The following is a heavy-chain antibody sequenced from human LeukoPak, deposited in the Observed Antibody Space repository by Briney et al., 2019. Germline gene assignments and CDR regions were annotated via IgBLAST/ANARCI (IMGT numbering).Heavy chain of an antibody. D-gene: IGHD3-3*01. Sequence: ASVKVSRKASGYTFTSYDINWVRQATGQGLEWMGWMNPNSGNTGYAQKFQGRVTMTRNTSISTAYMELSSLRSEDTAVYYCARAETYDFWSGYNDYYYGMDVWGQGTTVTVSS. V-gene: IGHV1-8*01. J-gene: IGHJ6*02. CDR2: MNPNSGNT. CDR3: ARAETYDFWSGYNDYYYGMDV. CDR1: GYTFTSYD.